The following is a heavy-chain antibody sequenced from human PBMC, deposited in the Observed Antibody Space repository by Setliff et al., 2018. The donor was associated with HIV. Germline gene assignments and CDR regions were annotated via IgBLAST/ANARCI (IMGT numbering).Heavy chain of an antibody. CDR1: GASFTTHY. CDR3: VKAVAAPSWFDP. J-gene: IGHJ5*02. D-gene: IGHD6-19*01. CDR2: ISTSGST. Sequence: PSETLSLTCTVSGASFTTHYWSLIRQPPGKGLEWIGCISTSGSTNYNPSLKSRVTLSIDMSKNQFSLKLTSVTAADTAVYYCVKAVAAPSWFDPWGQGTLVTVSS. V-gene: IGHV4-4*09.